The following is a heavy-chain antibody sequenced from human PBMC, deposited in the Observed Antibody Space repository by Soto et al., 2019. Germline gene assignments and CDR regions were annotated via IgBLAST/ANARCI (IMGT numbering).Heavy chain of an antibody. CDR3: ARDGATVTTVDYYYGMDV. D-gene: IGHD4-4*01. J-gene: IGHJ6*02. CDR2: IYYSGST. CDR1: GGSISSGGYY. Sequence: QVQLQESGPGLVKPSQTLSLTCTVSGGSISSGGYYWSWIRQHPGKGLEWIGYIYYSGSTYYNPSLKSPVTISVDTSKNHSALKLSSVTAAYTAVYYWARDGATVTTVDYYYGMDVWGQGTTFTVSS. V-gene: IGHV4-31*01.